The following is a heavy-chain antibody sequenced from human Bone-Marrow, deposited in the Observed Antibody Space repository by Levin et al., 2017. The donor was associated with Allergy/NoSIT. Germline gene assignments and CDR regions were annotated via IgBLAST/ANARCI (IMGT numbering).Heavy chain of an antibody. CDR1: GYSFTSYD. CDR2: INPNNGNT. Sequence: ASVKVSCKASGYSFTSYDINWVRQATGQGLEWMGWINPNNGNTGYAQNFQGRLTLTRNTSTNTAYMELSSLRSEDTAVYYCAKSDLISGYDFDYWGQGTLVTVSS. D-gene: IGHD5-12*01. J-gene: IGHJ4*02. CDR3: AKSDLISGYDFDY. V-gene: IGHV1-8*01.